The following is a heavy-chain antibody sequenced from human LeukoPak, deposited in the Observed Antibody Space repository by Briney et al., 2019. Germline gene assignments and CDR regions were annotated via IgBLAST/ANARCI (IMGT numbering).Heavy chain of an antibody. J-gene: IGHJ3*02. V-gene: IGHV1-58*02. CDR3: AAFDYGGNFDAFDI. Sequence: GTSVKVSCKASGFTFTSSAMQWVRQARGQRLEWIGWTVVGSGNTNYAQKFQERVTITRDMSTSTAYMELSSLRSEDTAVYYCAAFDYGGNFDAFDIWGQGTMVTVSS. D-gene: IGHD4-23*01. CDR1: GFTFTSSA. CDR2: TVVGSGNT.